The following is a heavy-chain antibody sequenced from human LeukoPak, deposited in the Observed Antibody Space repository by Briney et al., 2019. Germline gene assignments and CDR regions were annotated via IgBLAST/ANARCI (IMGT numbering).Heavy chain of an antibody. Sequence: ASVKVSCKASGYTFTSYGISWVRQAPGQGLEWMGWISAYNGNTNYAQKLQGRVTMTTDTSTSTAYMELRSLRSDDTAVYYCARDPLWIVGATKRFDYWGRGTLVTVSS. CDR3: ARDPLWIVGATKRFDY. V-gene: IGHV1-18*01. CDR1: GYTFTSYG. CDR2: ISAYNGNT. D-gene: IGHD1-26*01. J-gene: IGHJ4*02.